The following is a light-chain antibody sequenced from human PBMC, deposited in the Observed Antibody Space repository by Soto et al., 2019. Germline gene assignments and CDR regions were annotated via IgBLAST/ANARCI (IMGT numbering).Light chain of an antibody. CDR2: DAS. V-gene: IGKV1-5*01. CDR3: QQHDDYSHAT. J-gene: IGKJ2*01. CDR1: QDISSF. Sequence: DIQMTQSPSTLSASVGDRVTISCRASQDISSFLAWYQHKPGKAPKLLIYDASTLQTGVPSRFRGSGFGTEFTLTISGLQPDDFATYYCQQHDDYSHATFAQGTKVEIK.